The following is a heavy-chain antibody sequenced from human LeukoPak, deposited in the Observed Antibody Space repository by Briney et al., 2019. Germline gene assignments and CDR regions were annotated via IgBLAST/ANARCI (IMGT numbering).Heavy chain of an antibody. V-gene: IGHV1-69*01. J-gene: IGHJ5*02. CDR1: GGTFSSYA. CDR2: IISIFGTA. CDR3: ARRRGLLAANRNWFDP. Sequence: ASVKVSCKASGGTFSSYAISWVRQAPGQGLEWMGGIISIFGTANYAQKFQGRVTITADESTSTAYMELSSLRSEDTAVYYCARRRGLLAANRNWFDPWGQGTLVTVSS. D-gene: IGHD6-13*01.